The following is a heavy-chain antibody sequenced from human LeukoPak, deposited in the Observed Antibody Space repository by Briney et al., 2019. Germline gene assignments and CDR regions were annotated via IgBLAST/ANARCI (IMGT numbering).Heavy chain of an antibody. V-gene: IGHV3-30-3*01. CDR2: ISYDGSNK. J-gene: IGHJ3*02. CDR1: GFTFSSYA. CDR3: ARENQYYYDSSGYSRSPDDAFDI. Sequence: PGGSLRLSCAASGFTFSSYAMHWVRQAPGKGLEWVAVISYDGSNKYYADSVKGRFTISRDNSKNTLYLQMNSLRAEDTAVYYCARENQYYYDSSGYSRSPDDAFDIWGQGTMVTVSS. D-gene: IGHD3-22*01.